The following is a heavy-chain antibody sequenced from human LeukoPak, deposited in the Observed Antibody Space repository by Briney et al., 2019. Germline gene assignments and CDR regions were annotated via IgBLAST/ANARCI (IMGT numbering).Heavy chain of an antibody. V-gene: IGHV4-38-2*01. CDR3: ARVRDGYNFGYFDY. CDR2: IYHSEST. J-gene: IGHJ4*02. D-gene: IGHD5-24*01. CDR1: GFSISSGYY. Sequence: PSETLSLTCAVSGFSISSGYYWGWIRQPPGKGLEWIGRIYHSESTYYNPSLRSRVTISVDTSTNQFSLKLRSVTAADTAVYYCARVRDGYNFGYFDYWGQGTLVTVSS.